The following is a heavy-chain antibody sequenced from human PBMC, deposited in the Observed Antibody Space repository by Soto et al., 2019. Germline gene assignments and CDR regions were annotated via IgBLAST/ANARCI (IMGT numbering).Heavy chain of an antibody. CDR2: IYYSGST. Sequence: TLSLTCTVSGGSISSGDYYWSWIRQPPGKGLEWIGYIYYSGSTYYNPSLKSRVTISVDTSKNQFSLKLSSVTAADTAVYYCARASITMVRGVITDSGTYYYYGMDVWGQGTTVTVSS. V-gene: IGHV4-30-4*01. CDR1: GGSISSGDYY. D-gene: IGHD3-10*01. J-gene: IGHJ6*02. CDR3: ARASITMVRGVITDSGTYYYYGMDV.